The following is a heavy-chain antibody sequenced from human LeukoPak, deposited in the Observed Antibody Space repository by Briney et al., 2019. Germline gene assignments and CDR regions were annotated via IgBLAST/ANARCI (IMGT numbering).Heavy chain of an antibody. CDR2: MNPNSGNT. CDR1: GYTFTSYD. CDR3: ARAGYYGSGSYADDWEPRIDYQLMTGFDP. J-gene: IGHJ5*02. V-gene: IGHV1-8*01. D-gene: IGHD3-10*01. Sequence: GASVKVSCKASGYTFTSYDINWVRQATGQGLEWMGWMNPNSGNTGYAQKFQGRVTMTRNTPISTAYMELSSLRSEDTAVYYCARAGYYGSGSYADDWEPRIDYQLMTGFDPWGQGTLVTVSS.